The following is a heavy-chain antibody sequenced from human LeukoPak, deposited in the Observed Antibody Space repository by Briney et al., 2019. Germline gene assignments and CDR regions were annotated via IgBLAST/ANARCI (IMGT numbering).Heavy chain of an antibody. D-gene: IGHD5-24*01. CDR2: ISGSGGST. V-gene: IGHV3-23*01. J-gene: IGHJ4*02. CDR3: ARDESQDGYNSGTFDY. Sequence: GGSLRLSCAASGFTFSSYAMSWVRQAPGKGLEWVSAISGSGGSTYYADSVKGRFTISRDNSKNTLYLQMNSLRAEGTAVYYCARDESQDGYNSGTFDYWGQGTLVTVSS. CDR1: GFTFSSYA.